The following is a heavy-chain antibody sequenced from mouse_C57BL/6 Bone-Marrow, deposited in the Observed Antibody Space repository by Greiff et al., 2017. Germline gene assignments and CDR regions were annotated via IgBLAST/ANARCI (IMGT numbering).Heavy chain of an antibody. CDR3: AMGSTWYFDV. D-gene: IGHD1-1*01. V-gene: IGHV5-17*01. CDR1: GFTFSDYG. CDR2: ISRGSSTI. Sequence: DVHLVEPGGGLVKPGGSLKLSCAASGFTFSDYGMHWVRQAPEKGLEWVAYISRGSSTIYYADTVKGRFTISRDNTQNTLFLQMTSLRSEDTAMYYCAMGSTWYFDVWGTGTTVTVSS. J-gene: IGHJ1*03.